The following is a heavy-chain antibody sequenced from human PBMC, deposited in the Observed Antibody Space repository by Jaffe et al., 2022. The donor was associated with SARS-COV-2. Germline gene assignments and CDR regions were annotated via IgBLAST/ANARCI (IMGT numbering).Heavy chain of an antibody. V-gene: IGHV4-61*02. D-gene: IGHD2-21*02. CDR3: ARETVVVTGVPYYGLDV. J-gene: IGHJ6*02. CDR2: IYSNGNT. CDR1: GGSISSRNYF. Sequence: QVQLQESGPGLVKPSQTLSLTCTVSGGSISSRNYFWSWIRRPAGKGLEWIGRIYSNGNTNYKPSLKSRVTISVDTSKSQFSLKLRSVTAADTAVYYCARETVVVTGVPYYGLDVWGQGTTVTVSS.